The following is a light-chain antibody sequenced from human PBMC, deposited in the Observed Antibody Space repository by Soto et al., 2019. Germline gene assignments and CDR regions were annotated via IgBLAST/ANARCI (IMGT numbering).Light chain of an antibody. Sequence: QSVLTQPPSVSGAPGQRVTISCTGSSSNIGAGFEVHWYQQLPGAAPKLLIYADNNRPSGVPDRFSGSKSGTSASLAISGLEAEDETDYFCQSYDSILSGYVFGGGTKLTVL. CDR3: QSYDSILSGYV. CDR1: SSNIGAGFE. CDR2: ADN. J-gene: IGLJ3*02. V-gene: IGLV1-40*01.